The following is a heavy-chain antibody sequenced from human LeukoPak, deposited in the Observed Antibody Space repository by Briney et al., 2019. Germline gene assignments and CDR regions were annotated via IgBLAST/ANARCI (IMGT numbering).Heavy chain of an antibody. J-gene: IGHJ3*02. CDR3: AGAMVVVVAATRGISAFDI. D-gene: IGHD2-15*01. CDR2: INHSGST. Sequence: SETLSLTCAVYGGSFSGYYWSWIRQPPGKGLEWIGEINHSGSTNYNPSLKSRVTISVDTSKNQFSLKLSSVTAADTAVYYCAGAMVVVVAATRGISAFDIWGQGTMVTVSS. CDR1: GGSFSGYY. V-gene: IGHV4-34*01.